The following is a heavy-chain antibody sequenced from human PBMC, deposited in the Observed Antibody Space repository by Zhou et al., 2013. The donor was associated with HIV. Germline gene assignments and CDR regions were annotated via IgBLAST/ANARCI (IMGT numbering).Heavy chain of an antibody. CDR1: GGTFSTYA. D-gene: IGHD5-12*01. Sequence: QVQLVQSGAQLKKPGSSVTVSCRPAGGTFSTYAFSWVRQAPGQRPEWLGGIIPVRKTSDYVEAFQDRFSISKDESTTTVYMKLDNLTFDDTAVYYCARDEMATPLGYYYMDVWGKGTTVTVSS. CDR3: ARDEMATPLGYYYMDV. J-gene: IGHJ6*03. CDR2: IIPVRKTS. V-gene: IGHV1-69*05.